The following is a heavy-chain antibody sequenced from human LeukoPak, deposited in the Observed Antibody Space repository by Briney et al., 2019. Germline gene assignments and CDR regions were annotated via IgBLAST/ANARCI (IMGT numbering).Heavy chain of an antibody. CDR2: ISYDGRNN. CDR1: GFTFDSYA. Sequence: GGSLRLSCAASGFTFDSYAVHWVRQAPGKGLEWLAVISYDGRNNYYGDSVKGRFTISRDNPKNTLYLQMTSLRAEDTAVYYCARLDPDAGNSQGGPRLPLPNYYHYTMDAWGQGTTVPVSS. D-gene: IGHD2-15*01. J-gene: IGHJ6*02. CDR3: ARLDPDAGNSQGGPRLPLPNYYHYTMDA. V-gene: IGHV3-30*04.